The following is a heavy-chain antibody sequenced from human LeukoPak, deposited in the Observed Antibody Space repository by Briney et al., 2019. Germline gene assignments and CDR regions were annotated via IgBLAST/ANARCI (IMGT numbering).Heavy chain of an antibody. Sequence: PSETLSLTCTVSGGSISSSSYYWGWIRQPPGKGLEWIGSIYYSGSTYYNPSLKSRVTISVDTSKNQFSLKLSSVTAADTAVYYCARHATYYDILTGYYIGWFDPWGQGTLVTVSS. CDR3: ARHATYYDILTGYYIGWFDP. J-gene: IGHJ5*02. CDR1: GGSISSSSYY. V-gene: IGHV4-39*01. CDR2: IYYSGST. D-gene: IGHD3-9*01.